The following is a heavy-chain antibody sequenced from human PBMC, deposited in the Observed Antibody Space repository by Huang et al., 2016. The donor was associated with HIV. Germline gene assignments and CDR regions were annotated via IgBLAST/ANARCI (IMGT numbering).Heavy chain of an antibody. D-gene: IGHD3-10*01. CDR2: INHLGCP. CDR3: ARDATKNPRGWFDP. Sequence: QVHLQQWGAGLLKSAETLSLTCAVYGGSLSGYYWSWLRQTPGKGLEWIGEINHLGCPKYNPSLKSRVAISMDGSKKQFSLKLRSISDADTAVYFCARDATKNPRGWFDPWGQGTLVTVSS. CDR1: GGSLSGYY. J-gene: IGHJ5*02. V-gene: IGHV4-34*02.